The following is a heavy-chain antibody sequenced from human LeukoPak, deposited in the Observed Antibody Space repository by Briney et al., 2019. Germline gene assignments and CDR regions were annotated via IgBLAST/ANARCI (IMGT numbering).Heavy chain of an antibody. CDR1: GGTLSSYS. CDR3: ARGITMVRGVIYI. V-gene: IGHV1-2*02. Sequence: ASVKVSCQGSGGTLSSYSISWGGQAPGQRGEWMGWINPNSGGTNYAQKFQGRVTMTRDTSISTAYMELSRLRSDDTAVYYCARGITMVRGVIYIWGQGTMVTVSS. CDR2: INPNSGGT. D-gene: IGHD3-10*01. J-gene: IGHJ3*02.